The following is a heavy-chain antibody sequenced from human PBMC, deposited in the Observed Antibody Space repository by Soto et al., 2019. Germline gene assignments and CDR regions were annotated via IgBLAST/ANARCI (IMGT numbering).Heavy chain of an antibody. CDR2: IKQDGSEK. CDR1: GFTFSSYW. CDR3: ARDLAVAGKSYFDY. D-gene: IGHD6-19*01. Sequence: GGSLRLSCAASGFTFSSYWMSWVRQAPGKGLEWVANIKQDGSEKYYVDSVKGRFTISRDNAKNSLYLQMNSLRAEDTAVYYCARDLAVAGKSYFDYWGQGARVTVSS. J-gene: IGHJ4*02. V-gene: IGHV3-7*01.